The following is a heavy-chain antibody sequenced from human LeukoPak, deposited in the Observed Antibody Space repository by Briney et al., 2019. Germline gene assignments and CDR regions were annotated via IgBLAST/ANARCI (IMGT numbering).Heavy chain of an antibody. CDR3: ARVGRVGPSDYGMDV. V-gene: IGHV4-4*07. CDR1: GGSISSYY. D-gene: IGHD3-10*01. CDR2: IYSSGST. Sequence: PSQTLSLTCSVSGGSISSYYWSWIRQPAGKGLEWIGRIYSSGSTNYNPSLKSRVTMSVDTSKNQFSLKLSSVTAADTAVYYCARVGRVGPSDYGMDVWGQGTTVTVSS. J-gene: IGHJ6*02.